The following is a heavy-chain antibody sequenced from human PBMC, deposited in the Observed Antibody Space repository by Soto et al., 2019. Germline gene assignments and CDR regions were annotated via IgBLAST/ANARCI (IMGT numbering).Heavy chain of an antibody. V-gene: IGHV1-18*01. Sequence: GASLTVSCTASAYTFIRYGITWERPAPGQGLEWMGWISPYNDYTIYAQNLQGRVTMTTDTSTRTVYLDLRSLKSDDTAVYYCARGGYYDNTWGKLSHYGLDVWGQGTSVTVSS. CDR2: ISPYNDYT. CDR1: AYTFIRYG. D-gene: IGHD3-16*01. CDR3: ARGGYYDNTWGKLSHYGLDV. J-gene: IGHJ6*02.